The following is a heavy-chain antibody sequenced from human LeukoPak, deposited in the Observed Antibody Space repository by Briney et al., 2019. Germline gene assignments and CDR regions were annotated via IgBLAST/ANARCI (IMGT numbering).Heavy chain of an antibody. V-gene: IGHV4-39*02. J-gene: IGHJ4*02. Sequence: PSETLSLTCTVSGGSISSTGYYWDWIRQPPGKGLEWIGNIYHSGINYYNPSLRSRVTISVDASKNQFSLKVSSVTAADAAVYYCARDDILTGSFDFWGQGTLVTVSS. CDR2: IYHSGIN. CDR1: GGSISSTGYY. CDR3: ARDDILTGSFDF. D-gene: IGHD3-9*01.